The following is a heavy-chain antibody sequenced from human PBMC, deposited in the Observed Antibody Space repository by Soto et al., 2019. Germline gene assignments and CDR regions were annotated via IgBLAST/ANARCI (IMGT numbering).Heavy chain of an antibody. V-gene: IGHV4-59*01. D-gene: IGHD2-21*02. CDR2: IYYSGST. Sequence: PSETLSLTCTVSGGSISSYYWSWIRQPPGKGLEWIGYIYYSGSTNYNPSLKSRVTISVDTSKNQFPLKLSSVTAADTAVYYCAREVETSLNIWFDPWGQGTLVTVSS. CDR1: GGSISSYY. J-gene: IGHJ5*02. CDR3: AREVETSLNIWFDP.